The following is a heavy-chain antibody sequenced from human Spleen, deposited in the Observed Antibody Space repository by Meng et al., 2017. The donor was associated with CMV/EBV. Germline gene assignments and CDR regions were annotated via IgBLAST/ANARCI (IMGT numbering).Heavy chain of an antibody. CDR2: IYYSGST. D-gene: IGHD2-15*01. J-gene: IGHJ5*02. Sequence: SETLSLTCTVSGGSISSYYWSWIRQPPGKGLEWIGYIYYSGSTNYNPSLKSRVTISVDTSKNQFSLKLSSVTAADTAVYYCARGNLRYCSGGSCGNWFDPWGQGTLVTVSS. CDR1: GGSISSYY. CDR3: ARGNLRYCSGGSCGNWFDP. V-gene: IGHV4-59*12.